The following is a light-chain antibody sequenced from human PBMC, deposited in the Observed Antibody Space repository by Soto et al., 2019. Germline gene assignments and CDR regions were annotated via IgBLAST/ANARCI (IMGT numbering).Light chain of an antibody. J-gene: IGKJ5*01. CDR1: QSLLHITGETF. CDR2: EVS. V-gene: IGKV2D-29*02. Sequence: VMTQSPLSLPVTLGQPASICFECSQSLLHITGETFLFWYLQKPGQSPQLLIYEVSTRVSGVPDRFSGSGSGTDFTLEISRVETDDVGIYYCMQSTQLPPTFGQGTRLEIK. CDR3: MQSTQLPPT.